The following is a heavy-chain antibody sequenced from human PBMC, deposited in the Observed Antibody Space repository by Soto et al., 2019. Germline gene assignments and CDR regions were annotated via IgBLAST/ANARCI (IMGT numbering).Heavy chain of an antibody. CDR2: IYYSGST. Sequence: SETLSLTCTVSGGSISSGGYYWSWIRQHPGKGLEWIGYIYYSGSTYYNPSLESRVTISVDTSKNQFSLKLSSVTAADTAVYYCARDGATMVRGGNGMDVWGQGTTVTVSS. CDR3: ARDGATMVRGGNGMDV. V-gene: IGHV4-31*03. CDR1: GGSISSGGYY. J-gene: IGHJ6*02. D-gene: IGHD3-10*01.